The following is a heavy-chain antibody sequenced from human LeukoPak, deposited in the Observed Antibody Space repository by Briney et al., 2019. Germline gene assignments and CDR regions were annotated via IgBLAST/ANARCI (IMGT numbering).Heavy chain of an antibody. D-gene: IGHD1-26*01. Sequence: PGGSLRLSCAASGFTFSSYVMHWVRQATGKGLEWVSAIGTAGDTYYPGSVKGRFTISRENAKNSLYLQMNSLRAGDTAVYYCARDLGNNWFDPWGQGTLVTVSS. V-gene: IGHV3-13*01. CDR3: ARDLGNNWFDP. CDR1: GFTFSSYV. CDR2: IGTAGDT. J-gene: IGHJ5*02.